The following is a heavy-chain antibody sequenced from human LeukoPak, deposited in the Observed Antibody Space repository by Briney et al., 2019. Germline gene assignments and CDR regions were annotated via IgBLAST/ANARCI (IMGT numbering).Heavy chain of an antibody. V-gene: IGHV1-8*01. CDR2: MNPNSGNT. CDR3: ARSFVTYYDSSGYPFDH. D-gene: IGHD3-22*01. J-gene: IGHJ4*02. CDR1: GYTFTSYD. Sequence: GASVKVSCKASGYTFTSYDINWVRQAPGQGLEWMGWMNPNSGNTGYAQKFQGRVTMTRNTSISTAYMELSSLRSEDTAVYYCARSFVTYYDSSGYPFDHWGQGTLVTVSS.